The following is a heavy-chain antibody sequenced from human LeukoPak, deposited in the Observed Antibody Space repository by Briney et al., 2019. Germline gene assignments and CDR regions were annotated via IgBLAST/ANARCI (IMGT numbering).Heavy chain of an antibody. CDR2: ISSSGSTI. J-gene: IGHJ5*02. Sequence: GGSLRLSCAASGFTFSDYYMSWIRQAPGKGLEWVSYISSSGSTIYYADSVKDRFTISRDNAKNSLYLQMNSLRAEDTAVYYCARLRPYYYDSSGYSRGWFDPWGQGTLVTVSS. D-gene: IGHD3-22*01. CDR1: GFTFSDYY. V-gene: IGHV3-11*01. CDR3: ARLRPYYYDSSGYSRGWFDP.